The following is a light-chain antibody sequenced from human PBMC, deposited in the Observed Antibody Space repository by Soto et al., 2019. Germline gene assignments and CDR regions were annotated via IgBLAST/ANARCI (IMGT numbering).Light chain of an antibody. CDR2: DAS. V-gene: IGKV3-11*01. CDR1: QSVSSY. J-gene: IGKJ3*01. CDR3: QQRSIWPPARGFT. Sequence: EIVLTQSPATLSLSPGERATLSCRASQSVSSYLAWYQQKPGQAPRLLIYDASNRATGIPARFSGSGSGTDFTLTISCLEPEDFAVYYCQQRSIWPPARGFTFGPGTKVDIK.